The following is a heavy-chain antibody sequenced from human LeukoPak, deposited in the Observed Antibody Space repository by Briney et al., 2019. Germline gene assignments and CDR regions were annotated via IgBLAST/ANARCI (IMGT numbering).Heavy chain of an antibody. CDR2: IYYSGST. V-gene: IGHV4-39*07. D-gene: IGHD1-1*01. CDR1: GGSISSSSYY. CDR3: ARDVNWNGFFDY. Sequence: PETLSLTCTVSGGSISSSSYYWGWIRQPPGKGLEWIGSIYYSGSTYYNPSLKSRVTISVDTSKNQFSLKLSSVTAADTAVYYCARDVNWNGFFDYWGQGTLVTVSS. J-gene: IGHJ4*02.